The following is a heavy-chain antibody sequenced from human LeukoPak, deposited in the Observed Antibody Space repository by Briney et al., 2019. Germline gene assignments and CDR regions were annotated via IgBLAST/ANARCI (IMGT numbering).Heavy chain of an antibody. D-gene: IGHD1-14*01. Sequence: SETLSLTCTVSGNSLSSGDNYWSWIRQPAGKGLEWIGRIYTSGSTNYNPSLKSRVTISGDTSKNQFSLRLSSVTAADTAVYYCARQTEPDYKTSGWYFDLWGRGTLVTVSS. CDR1: GNSLSSGDNY. CDR2: IYTSGST. J-gene: IGHJ2*01. V-gene: IGHV4-61*02. CDR3: ARQTEPDYKTSGWYFDL.